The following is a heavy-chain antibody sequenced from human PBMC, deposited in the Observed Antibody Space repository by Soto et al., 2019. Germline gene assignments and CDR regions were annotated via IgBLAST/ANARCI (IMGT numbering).Heavy chain of an antibody. D-gene: IGHD3-3*01. CDR2: INHSGST. CDR1: GGSFSGYY. V-gene: IGHV4-34*01. CDR3: ASSYRTGFGVVTITSFDP. Sequence: ASETLSLTCAVYGGSFSGYYWSWICQPPGKGLGWIGEINHSGSTNYNPSLKSPVTTSVDTSKNRLSLKVSSVTAADTAVYYCASSYRTGFGVVTITSFDPWGQGLLVTVSS. J-gene: IGHJ5*02.